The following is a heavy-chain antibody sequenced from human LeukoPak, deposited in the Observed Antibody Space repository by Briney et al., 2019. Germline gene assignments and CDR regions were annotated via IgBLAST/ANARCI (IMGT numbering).Heavy chain of an antibody. CDR3: AKDLAIDYGDYFDY. CDR1: GFTFSNYA. V-gene: IGHV3-23*01. CDR2: ISGSGGST. Sequence: QAGGSLRLSCAASGFTFSNYAMSWVRQAPGKGLEWVSGISGSGGSTYYADSVKGRFTISRDNSKNTLYLQMNSLRAEDTAVYYCAKDLAIDYGDYFDYWGQGTLVTVSS. J-gene: IGHJ4*02. D-gene: IGHD4-17*01.